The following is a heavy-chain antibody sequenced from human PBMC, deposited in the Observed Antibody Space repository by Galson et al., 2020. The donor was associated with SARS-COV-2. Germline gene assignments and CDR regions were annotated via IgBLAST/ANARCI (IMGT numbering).Heavy chain of an antibody. CDR2: IYTTTGGT. Sequence: SQTLSLTCTVSGGSIISGAYYWNWIRQPAGKGLEWIGRIYTTTGGTNYNPSLESRVTMSVDTSKNQFSLRLTSVTAADTAVYYCARESRWDLYVVFWGQGALVTVSS. J-gene: IGHJ4*02. CDR3: ARESRWDLYVVF. CDR1: GGSIISGAYY. V-gene: IGHV4-61*02. D-gene: IGHD1-26*01.